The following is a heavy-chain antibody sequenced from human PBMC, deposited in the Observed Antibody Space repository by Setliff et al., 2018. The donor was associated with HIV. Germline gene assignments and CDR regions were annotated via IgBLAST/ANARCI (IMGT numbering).Heavy chain of an antibody. D-gene: IGHD3-3*01. Sequence: GGSLRLSCAASGFTFSSYAMNWVRQAPGKGLEYVSGIFSNGGSTYYADSVKGRFTISRDNSKNTLYLQMNSLRAEDTAVYYCARDQGNTIFGVVSRGWFDPWGQGTLVTVSS. CDR3: ARDQGNTIFGVVSRGWFDP. V-gene: IGHV3-64*04. CDR2: IFSNGGST. CDR1: GFTFSSYA. J-gene: IGHJ5*02.